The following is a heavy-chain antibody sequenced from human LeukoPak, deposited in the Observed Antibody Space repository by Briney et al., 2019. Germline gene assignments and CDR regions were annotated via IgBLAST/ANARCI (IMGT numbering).Heavy chain of an antibody. CDR2: INSDGRTT. CDR1: GVTFSNNW. D-gene: IGHD3-22*01. V-gene: IGHV3-74*01. J-gene: IGHJ4*02. CDR3: AMIKEG. Sequence: GGSLRLSCAASGVTFSNNWMHSVRQAPGKGLVWVSRINSDGRTTTYADSVKGRFTISRDNAKNTLYLQMNSLRAEDTAVYYCAMIKEGWGQGTLVTVSS.